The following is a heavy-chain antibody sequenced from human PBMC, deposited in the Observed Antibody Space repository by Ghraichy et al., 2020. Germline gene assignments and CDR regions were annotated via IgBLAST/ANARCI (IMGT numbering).Heavy chain of an antibody. D-gene: IGHD6-13*01. Sequence: GGSLRLSCAASGFTFRTYDIHWVRQAPGKGLEWVSAIGAADDTYYADSVKGRFTISREDAKSSLYLQMNSLRVGDTAVYYCVREGQGTGRAANGLDALDIWGQGTMVTVSS. CDR1: GFTFRTYD. CDR2: IGAADDT. V-gene: IGHV3-13*01. J-gene: IGHJ3*02. CDR3: VREGQGTGRAANGLDALDI.